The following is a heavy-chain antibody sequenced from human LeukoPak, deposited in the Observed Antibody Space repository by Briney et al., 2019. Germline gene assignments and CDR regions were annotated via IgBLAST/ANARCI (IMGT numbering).Heavy chain of an antibody. J-gene: IGHJ4*02. CDR3: ARESVWAFEY. CDR2: MKEDGRDQ. V-gene: IGHV3-7*01. D-gene: IGHD5/OR15-5a*01. CDR1: GFTFGRYW. Sequence: GGSLRLSCAASGFTFGRYWMSWVRQAPGKGLEWVANMKEDGRDQSYADSVKGRFSISRDNAKNSLYLQMNSLRADDTAVYYCARESVWAFEYWGQGTLVTLSS.